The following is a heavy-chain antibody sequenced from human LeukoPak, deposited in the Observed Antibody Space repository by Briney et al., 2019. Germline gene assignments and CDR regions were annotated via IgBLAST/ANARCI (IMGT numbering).Heavy chain of an antibody. CDR1: GGSISSGGYY. Sequence: PSQTLSLTCTLSGGSISSGGYYWSWIRQHPGKGLEWIGYIYYSGSTYYNPSLKSRVTISVDTSKNQFSLKLSSVTAADTAVYYCASHADYYDSSGFDYWGQGTLVTVSS. D-gene: IGHD3-22*01. CDR2: IYYSGST. J-gene: IGHJ4*02. CDR3: ASHADYYDSSGFDY. V-gene: IGHV4-31*03.